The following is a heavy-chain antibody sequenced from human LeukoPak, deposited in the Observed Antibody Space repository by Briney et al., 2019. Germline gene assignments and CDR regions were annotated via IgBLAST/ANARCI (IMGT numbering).Heavy chain of an antibody. CDR3: ARRRYYDSSGYYYESYFDY. Sequence: GESLKISCKGSGYSFTSYWIGWVRPMPGKGLEWMGIIYPGDSDTRYSPSFQGQVTISADKSISTAYLQWSSLKASDTAMYYCARRRYYDSSGYYYESYFDYWGQGTLVTVSS. CDR2: IYPGDSDT. J-gene: IGHJ4*02. CDR1: GYSFTSYW. V-gene: IGHV5-51*01. D-gene: IGHD3-22*01.